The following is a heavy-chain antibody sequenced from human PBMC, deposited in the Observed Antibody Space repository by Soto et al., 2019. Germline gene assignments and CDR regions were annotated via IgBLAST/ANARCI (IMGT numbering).Heavy chain of an antibody. CDR1: GFTFSSYG. CDR3: AKDRRAGSGWYRVYYYDGMDV. D-gene: IGHD6-19*01. Sequence: QVQLVESGGGVVQPGRSLRLSCAASGFTFSSYGMHWVRQAPGKGLEWVAVISYDGSNKYYADSVKGRFTISRDNSKNTLYLQMNSLRAEDTAVYYCAKDRRAGSGWYRVYYYDGMDVWGQGTTVTVSS. V-gene: IGHV3-30*18. J-gene: IGHJ6*02. CDR2: ISYDGSNK.